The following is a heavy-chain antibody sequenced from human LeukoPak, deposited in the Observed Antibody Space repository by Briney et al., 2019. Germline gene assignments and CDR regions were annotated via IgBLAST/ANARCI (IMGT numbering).Heavy chain of an antibody. D-gene: IGHD1-26*01. J-gene: IGHJ4*02. CDR1: GYSFTSYW. CDR3: ARQEGATYYFDY. Sequence: GESLRISCKGSGYSFTSYWISWVRQMPGKGLEWMGRIDPSDSYTNYSPSFQGHVTISADKSISTAYQQWSSLKASDTAMYYCARQEGATYYFDYWGQGTLVTVSS. CDR2: IDPSDSYT. V-gene: IGHV5-10-1*01.